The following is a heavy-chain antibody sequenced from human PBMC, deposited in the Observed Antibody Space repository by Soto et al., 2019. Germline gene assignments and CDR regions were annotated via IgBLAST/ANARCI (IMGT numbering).Heavy chain of an antibody. J-gene: IGHJ4*02. D-gene: IGHD6-13*01. CDR2: ISYDGSNK. CDR1: GFTFSSYG. Sequence: PGGSLRLSCAASGFTFSSYGMHWVRQAPGKGLEWVAVISYDGSNKYYADSVKGRFTISRDNSKNTLYLQMNSLRAEDTAVYYCARPGGSSSWYIDYWGQGTLVTVSS. CDR3: ARPGGSSSWYIDY. V-gene: IGHV3-30*03.